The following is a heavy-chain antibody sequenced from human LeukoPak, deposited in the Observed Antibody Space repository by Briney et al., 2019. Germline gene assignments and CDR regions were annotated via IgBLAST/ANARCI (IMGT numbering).Heavy chain of an antibody. V-gene: IGHV3-74*01. CDR2: INSDGSST. J-gene: IGHJ3*02. D-gene: IGHD6-6*01. Sequence: PGRSLRLSCAASGFTFSSYWMHWVRQAPGKGLVWVSRINSDGSSTTYADSVKGRFTISRDNSKNTLFLQMNSLRAEDTAVYYCASLFLCYGCSSSSDSFNIWGQGTMVTVSS. CDR1: GFTFSSYW. CDR3: ASLFLCYGCSSSSDSFNI.